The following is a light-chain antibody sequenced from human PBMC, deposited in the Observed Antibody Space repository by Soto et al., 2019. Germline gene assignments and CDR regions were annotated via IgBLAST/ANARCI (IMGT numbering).Light chain of an antibody. Sequence: DIQMTQSPSTLSASVGDRVTITCRASQSISSWLAWYQQKPGKAPKLLIYDASSLESGVPSRCSGSESGTQFALTIGVLEHDDFATCYCQQYTSYDQTFCQGTQVDIK. V-gene: IGKV1-5*01. CDR1: QSISSW. CDR3: QQYTSYDQT. CDR2: DAS. J-gene: IGKJ1*01.